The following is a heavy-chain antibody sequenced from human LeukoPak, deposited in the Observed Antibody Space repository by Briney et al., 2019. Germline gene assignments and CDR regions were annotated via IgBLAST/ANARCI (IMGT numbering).Heavy chain of an antibody. D-gene: IGHD2-2*01. CDR1: GYTFSGYY. V-gene: IGHV1-2*02. Sequence: ASVKVSCKASGYTFSGYYMHWVRQAPGQGLEWMGWINPNSGGTNYAQKFQGRVTMTRDTSISTAYMELSRLSSDDTAVYYCARDSCSSISCLSIDDYWGQGTLVTVSS. J-gene: IGHJ4*02. CDR3: ARDSCSSISCLSIDDY. CDR2: INPNSGGT.